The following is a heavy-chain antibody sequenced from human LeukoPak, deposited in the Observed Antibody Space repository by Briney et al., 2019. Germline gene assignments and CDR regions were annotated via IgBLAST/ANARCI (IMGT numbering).Heavy chain of an antibody. Sequence: PGGSLRLSCAASGFTFSSYAMHSVRQAPGKGLEWVAVISYDGSNKYYADSVKGRFTISRDNSKNTLYLQMNSLRAEDTAVYYCARGEVITDLHYAFDIWGQGTMVTVSS. V-gene: IGHV3-30-3*01. J-gene: IGHJ3*02. CDR3: ARGEVITDLHYAFDI. CDR1: GFTFSSYA. CDR2: ISYDGSNK. D-gene: IGHD3-22*01.